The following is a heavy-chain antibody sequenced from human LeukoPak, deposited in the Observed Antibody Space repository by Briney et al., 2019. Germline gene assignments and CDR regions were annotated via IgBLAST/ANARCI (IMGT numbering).Heavy chain of an antibody. CDR1: GGSISSYY. CDR2: IYYSGST. J-gene: IGHJ5*02. Sequence: SETLSLTCTVSGGSISSYYWSWIRQPPGKGLEWIGYIYYSGSTNYNPSLKSRVTISVDTSKNQFSLKLSSVTAADTAVYYCARGYMTTVTTSFDPWGQGTLVTVSS. CDR3: ARGYMTTVTTSFDP. D-gene: IGHD4-17*01. V-gene: IGHV4-59*12.